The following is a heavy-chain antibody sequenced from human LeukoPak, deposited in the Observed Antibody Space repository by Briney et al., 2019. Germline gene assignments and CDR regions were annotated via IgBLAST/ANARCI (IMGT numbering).Heavy chain of an antibody. CDR2: IRYDGSNK. Sequence: GGSLRLSCAASGFTFSSYGMHWVRQAPGKGLEGVAFIRYDGSNKYYADSVKGRFTISRDNSKNTLYLQMNSLRAEDTAVYYCAKDSLSLAARPKGYFDYWGQGTLVTVSS. V-gene: IGHV3-30*02. J-gene: IGHJ4*02. CDR3: AKDSLSLAARPKGYFDY. CDR1: GFTFSSYG. D-gene: IGHD6-6*01.